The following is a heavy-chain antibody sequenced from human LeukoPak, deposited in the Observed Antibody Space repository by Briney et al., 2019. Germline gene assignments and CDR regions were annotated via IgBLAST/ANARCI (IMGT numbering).Heavy chain of an antibody. CDR2: IYYSGST. CDR1: GGSISSSSYY. CDR3: AKNGQSGFSFDP. D-gene: IGHD2-8*01. J-gene: IGHJ5*02. Sequence: SETLSLTCTGSGGSISSSSYYWGWIRQPPGKGLEWIGSIYYSGSTYYNPSLKSRVTISADTSKNQFSLKLSSVTAADTAVYYCAKNGQSGFSFDPWGQGTLVTVSS. V-gene: IGHV4-39*07.